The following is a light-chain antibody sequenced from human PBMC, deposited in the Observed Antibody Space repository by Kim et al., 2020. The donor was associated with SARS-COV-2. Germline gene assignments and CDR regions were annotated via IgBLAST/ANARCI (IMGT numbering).Light chain of an antibody. CDR2: TDD. CDR3: ATWDDSLDVWM. V-gene: IGLV1-44*01. J-gene: IGLJ3*02. CDR1: SSNIGSNT. Sequence: SVLTQPPSASGTPGQRVTISCSGSSSNIGSNTVNWYQQFPGTAPKLLIDTDDRRPSGVSDRVSCSKSGTSASLAISGLQSEDEADYYCATWDDSLDVWMFGGGTQLTVL.